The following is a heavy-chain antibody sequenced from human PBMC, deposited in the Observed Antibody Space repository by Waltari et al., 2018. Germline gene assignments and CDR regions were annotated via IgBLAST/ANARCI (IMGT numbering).Heavy chain of an antibody. Sequence: QVQLVQSGAEVKKPGSSVKVSCKASADIFDRHPITWVRQAPGPGLVWMGRISATVGRANYAQELQGRLTIIADKSTSAVFMELSNLRSEDTAVYYCATVDEMVRGYLESWGQGTLVTVSS. D-gene: IGHD3-10*01. CDR3: ATVDEMVRGYLES. V-gene: IGHV1-69*08. CDR2: ISATVGRA. CDR1: ADIFDRHP. J-gene: IGHJ4*01.